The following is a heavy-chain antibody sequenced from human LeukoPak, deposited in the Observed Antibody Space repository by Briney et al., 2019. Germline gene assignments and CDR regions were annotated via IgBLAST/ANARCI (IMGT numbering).Heavy chain of an antibody. J-gene: IGHJ4*02. Sequence: PGGSLRLSCAASGFTFSDYYMTWIRQAPGKGLEWVAVVSYDGSNKYYADSVKGRFTISRDNSKNTLYLQMNSLRAEDTAVYYCAKSPGGSGSYPPDYWGQGTLVTVSS. D-gene: IGHD3-10*01. CDR2: VSYDGSNK. V-gene: IGHV3-30*18. CDR3: AKSPGGSGSYPPDY. CDR1: GFTFSDYY.